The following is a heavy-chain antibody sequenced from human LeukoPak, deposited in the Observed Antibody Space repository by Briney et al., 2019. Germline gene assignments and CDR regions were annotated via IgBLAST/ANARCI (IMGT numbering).Heavy chain of an antibody. CDR1: GGSISSGGYY. V-gene: IGHV4-30-2*01. CDR3: ARGVKGYGSGSYYSHY. Sequence: SQTLSLTCTVSGGSISSGGYYWSWIRQPPGKGLEWIGYIYHSGSTYYNPSLKSRVTISVDRSKNQFSLKLSSVTAADTAVYYCARGVKGYGSGSYYSHYWGQGTLVTVSS. D-gene: IGHD3-10*01. J-gene: IGHJ4*02. CDR2: IYHSGST.